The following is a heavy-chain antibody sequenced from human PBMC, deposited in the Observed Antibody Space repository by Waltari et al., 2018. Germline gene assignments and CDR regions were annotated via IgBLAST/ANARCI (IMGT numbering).Heavy chain of an antibody. CDR1: GFTFGDYA. CDR3: TRDRRHYYDSSPGDI. D-gene: IGHD3-22*01. Sequence: EVLLVESGGGLVQPGRSLRLSCTRSGFTFGDYAMSWVRQAPGKGRVWVGFIRSKTYGGTTEYPASVKGRFTISRDDSKSIAYLQMDSLKTEDTAVYYCTRDRRHYYDSSPGDIWGQGTMVTVSS. CDR2: IRSKTYGGTT. J-gene: IGHJ3*02. V-gene: IGHV3-49*04.